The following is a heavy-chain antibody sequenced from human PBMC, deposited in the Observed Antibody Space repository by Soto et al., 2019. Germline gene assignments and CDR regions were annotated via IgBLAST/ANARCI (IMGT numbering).Heavy chain of an antibody. D-gene: IGHD3-3*01. Sequence: RGESLKISCKGSGYSFTSYWISCVRQMPGKGLEWMGRIDPSDSYTNYSPSFQGHVTISADKSISTAYLQWSSLKASDTAMYYCASQYYDFWSGYFLPRPYYYGMDVWGQGTTVTVSS. V-gene: IGHV5-10-1*01. CDR1: GYSFTSYW. CDR3: ASQYYDFWSGYFLPRPYYYGMDV. CDR2: IDPSDSYT. J-gene: IGHJ6*02.